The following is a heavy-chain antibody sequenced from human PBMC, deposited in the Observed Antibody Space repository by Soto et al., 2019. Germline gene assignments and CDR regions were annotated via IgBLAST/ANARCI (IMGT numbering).Heavy chain of an antibody. CDR3: AKDRPRLTQQIVDVY. D-gene: IGHD3-16*02. Sequence: QIQLVQSGGEVKKPGASVKVSCKASGYTFTEHGISWVRQAPGQGLEWGGWISAFTDYTDYAQKFRGRFTLTTDKSTSTAYMELRSLTSDDTAVYYWAKDRPRLTQQIVDVYWGQGTLVTVSS. V-gene: IGHV1-18*04. CDR2: ISAFTDYT. CDR1: GYTFTEHG. J-gene: IGHJ4*02.